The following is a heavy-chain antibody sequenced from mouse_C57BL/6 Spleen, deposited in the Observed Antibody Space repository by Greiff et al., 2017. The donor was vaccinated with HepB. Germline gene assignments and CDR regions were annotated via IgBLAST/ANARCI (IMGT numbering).Heavy chain of an antibody. CDR1: GFTFSDYY. CDR3: ARDRDYFDY. Sequence: EVQLQESEGGLVQPGSSMKLSCTASGFTFSDYYMAWVRQVPEKGLEWVANINYDGSSTYYLDSLKSRFIISRDNAKNILYLQMSSLKSEDTATYYCARDRDYFDYWRQGTTLTVSS. CDR2: INYDGSST. V-gene: IGHV5-16*01. J-gene: IGHJ2*01.